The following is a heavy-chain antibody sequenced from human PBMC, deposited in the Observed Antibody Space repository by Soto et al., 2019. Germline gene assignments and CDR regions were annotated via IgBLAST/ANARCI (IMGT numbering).Heavy chain of an antibody. J-gene: IGHJ4*02. D-gene: IGHD6-13*01. V-gene: IGHV3-23*01. Sequence: EEQLLESGGGLVQPGGSLRLSCAASRFTFSRHGMNWVRQAPGKGLEWVSGITGSGSTYYADSVKGRFTISRDNSKNILYVEMNSLRAEDTAVYYCAKDAYGVAAAGTSLDNWGQGTLVTVSS. CDR2: ITGSGST. CDR3: AKDAYGVAAAGTSLDN. CDR1: RFTFSRHG.